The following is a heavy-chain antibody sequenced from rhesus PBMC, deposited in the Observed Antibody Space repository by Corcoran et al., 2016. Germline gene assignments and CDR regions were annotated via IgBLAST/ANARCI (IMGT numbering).Heavy chain of an antibody. V-gene: IGHV4S7*01. Sequence: QLQLQESGPGLVKPSETLSLTCAVSGGSISSGYGWSWIRQPPGKWLEWIGNIFCSIGITYYNPSLKIRVTISKDTSKNQFSLKLSSVTAADTAVYYCAREGDVVVLTVPLFDYWGQGVLVTVSS. CDR3: AREGDVVVLTVPLFDY. J-gene: IGHJ4*01. D-gene: IGHD2-15*01. CDR1: GGSISSGYG. CDR2: IFCSIGIT.